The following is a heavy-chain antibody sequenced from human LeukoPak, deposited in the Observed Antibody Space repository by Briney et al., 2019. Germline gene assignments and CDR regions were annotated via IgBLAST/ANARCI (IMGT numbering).Heavy chain of an antibody. CDR3: AKAGEWELLHYFDY. J-gene: IGHJ4*02. D-gene: IGHD1-26*01. CDR2: ISGSGGST. Sequence: PGGSLRLSCAASGFTFSSYAMSWVRQAPGKGLEWVSAISGSGGSTYYADSVKGRFTISRDNSKNTLCLQMNSLRAEDTAVYYCAKAGEWELLHYFDYWGQGTLVTVSS. CDR1: GFTFSSYA. V-gene: IGHV3-23*01.